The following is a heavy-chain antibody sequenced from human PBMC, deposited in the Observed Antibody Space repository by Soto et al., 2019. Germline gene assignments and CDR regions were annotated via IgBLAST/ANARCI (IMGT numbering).Heavy chain of an antibody. V-gene: IGHV1-8*01. CDR1: GSTFISYD. CDR2: MNLNSGNT. J-gene: IGHJ5*02. Sequence: PVKVSCKASGSTFISYDINWLRQATGQGLEWMGWMNLNSGNTDYAQNFQGRVTMTRDTSTTTAYMELSSLRSEDTAVYYCARDRLDTFSPWFDPWGQGTLVTVSS. CDR3: ARDRLDTFSPWFDP. D-gene: IGHD3-16*02.